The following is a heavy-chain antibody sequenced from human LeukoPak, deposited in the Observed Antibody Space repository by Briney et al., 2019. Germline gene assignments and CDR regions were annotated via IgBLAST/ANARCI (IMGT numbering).Heavy chain of an antibody. CDR1: GFTFSSYS. CDR3: ARAPITLVRGVINYFDY. V-gene: IGHV3-21*01. J-gene: IGHJ4*02. Sequence: GGSLRLSCAASGFTFSSYSMNWVRQAPGKGLEWVSSISSSSSYIYYADSVKGRFTISRDNAKNSLYLQMNRLRAEDTAVYYCARAPITLVRGVINYFDYWGQGTLVTVSS. D-gene: IGHD3-10*01. CDR2: ISSSSSYI.